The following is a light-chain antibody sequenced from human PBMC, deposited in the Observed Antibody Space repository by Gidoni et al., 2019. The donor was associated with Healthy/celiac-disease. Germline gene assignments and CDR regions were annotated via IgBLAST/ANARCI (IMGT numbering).Light chain of an antibody. CDR3: QQYNNWPSVT. V-gene: IGKV3-15*01. CDR1: QSVSSN. Sequence: EIVMTQSPATLSVSPGERATLSCRVSQSVSSNLAWYQQKPGQAPRLLIYGASTRATGIPARFSGSGSGTEFTLTISSLQSEDFAVYYCQQYNNWPSVTFGQGTKVEIK. CDR2: GAS. J-gene: IGKJ1*01.